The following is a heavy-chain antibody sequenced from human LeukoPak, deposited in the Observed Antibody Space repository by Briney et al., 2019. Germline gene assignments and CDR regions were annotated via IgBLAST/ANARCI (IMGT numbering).Heavy chain of an antibody. CDR1: GGSISSYY. V-gene: IGHV4-59*01. D-gene: IGHD6-25*01. Sequence: SETLSLTCTLSGGSISSYYWSWIRQPPGKGLEWIANTYHTGSTNYNPSLSSRVTISIDTAKNQFSLKLTSVTAADTAVYYCARRGRNSSGWQDYLWGQGTLVTVSS. CDR2: TYHTGST. CDR3: ARRGRNSSGWQDYL. J-gene: IGHJ4*02.